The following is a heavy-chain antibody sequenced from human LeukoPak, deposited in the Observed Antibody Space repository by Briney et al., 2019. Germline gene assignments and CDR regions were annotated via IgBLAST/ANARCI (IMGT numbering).Heavy chain of an antibody. CDR1: GGSISSGDYY. V-gene: IGHV4-30-4*08. CDR3: ARDLWVHYYYYYMDV. D-gene: IGHD1-1*01. J-gene: IGHJ6*03. CDR2: IYYSGST. Sequence: SETLSLTCTVSGGSISSGDYYWSWIRQPPGEGLEWIGYIYYSGSTYYNPSLKSRVTISVDTSKNQFSLKLSSVTAADTAVYYCARDLWVHYYYYYMDVWGKGTTVTVSS.